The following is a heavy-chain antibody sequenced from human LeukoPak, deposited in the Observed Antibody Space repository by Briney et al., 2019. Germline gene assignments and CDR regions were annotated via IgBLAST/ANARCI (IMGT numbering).Heavy chain of an antibody. D-gene: IGHD6-19*01. CDR2: IYYSGST. V-gene: IGHV4-59*08. CDR3: TRQYTSDPWFFDL. CDR1: GGSISSFY. Sequence: SETLSLTCTVSGGSISSFYWSWIRQPPGKGLEWIGYIYYSGSTYYNPSLKSRVTISVDTSKNQFSLKLSSVTAADTAVYFCTRQYTSDPWFFDLWGRGTLVTVSS. J-gene: IGHJ2*01.